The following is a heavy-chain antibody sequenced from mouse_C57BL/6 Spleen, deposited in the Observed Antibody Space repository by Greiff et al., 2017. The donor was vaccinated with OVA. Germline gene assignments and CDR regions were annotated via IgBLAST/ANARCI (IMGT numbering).Heavy chain of an antibody. D-gene: IGHD1-1*01. CDR3: ARITTVVEDAMDY. J-gene: IGHJ4*01. CDR1: GFSLTSYA. V-gene: IGHV2-9-1*01. CDR2: IWTGGGT. Sequence: VKLEESGPGLVAPSQSLSITCTVSGFSLTSYAISWVRQPPGKGLEWLGVIWTGGGTNYNSALKTRLSISKDNSKSQVFLKMNSLQTDDTARYYCARITTVVEDAMDYWGQGTSVTVSS.